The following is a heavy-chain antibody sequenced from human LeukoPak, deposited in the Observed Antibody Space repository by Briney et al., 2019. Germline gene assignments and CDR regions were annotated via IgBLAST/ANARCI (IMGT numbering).Heavy chain of an antibody. D-gene: IGHD6-13*01. CDR1: GFTFGSYS. V-gene: IGHV3-21*01. J-gene: IGHJ3*02. CDR3: ARTGYSSPDAFDI. Sequence: GGSLRLSCAASGFTFGSYSMNWVRQAPGKGLEWVSSISSSSSYIYYADSVKGRFTISRDNAKNSLYLQMNSLRAEDTAVYYCARTGYSSPDAFDIWGQGTMVTVSS. CDR2: ISSSSSYI.